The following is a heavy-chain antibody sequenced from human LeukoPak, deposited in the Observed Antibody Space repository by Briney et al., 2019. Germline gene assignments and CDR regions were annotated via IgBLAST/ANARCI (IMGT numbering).Heavy chain of an antibody. CDR2: ISSSSSYI. D-gene: IGHD6-13*01. CDR3: ARDLAAAGMGDAFDI. Sequence: PGGSLRLSCAASGFTFSSYSMNWVRQAPGKGLEWVSSISSSSSYIYYADSVKGRFTISRDNAKNSLYLQMNSLRAEDTAVYYCARDLAAAGMGDAFDIWGQGTMVTVSS. V-gene: IGHV3-21*04. J-gene: IGHJ3*02. CDR1: GFTFSSYS.